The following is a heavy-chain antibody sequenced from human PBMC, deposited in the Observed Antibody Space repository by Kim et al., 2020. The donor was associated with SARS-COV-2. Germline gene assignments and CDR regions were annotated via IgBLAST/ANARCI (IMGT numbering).Heavy chain of an antibody. V-gene: IGHV1-3*01. CDR3: SGSDSSGNFDY. CDR1: GYTFSTYV. CDR2: INDGNGNT. J-gene: IGHJ4*02. Sequence: ASVKVSCKASGYTFSTYVMHWVRQAPGQRLEWMGWINDGNGNTKYSQKFQGRVTITRDTSASTAYMALSSLRSEDTAVYFCSGSDSSGNFDYWAQGTLVT. D-gene: IGHD6-19*01.